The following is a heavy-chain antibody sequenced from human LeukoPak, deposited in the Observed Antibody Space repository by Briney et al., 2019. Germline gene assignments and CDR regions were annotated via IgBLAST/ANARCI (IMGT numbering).Heavy chain of an antibody. CDR2: IYTSGST. D-gene: IGHD4-17*01. J-gene: IGHJ4*02. CDR1: GGSISSYY. Sequence: SETLSLTCTVSGGSISSYYWSWIRQPPGKGLEWIGRIYTSGSTNYNPSLKSRVTMSVDTSKNQFSLKLSSVTAADTAVYYCARARSTTPVTYYFDYWGQGTLVTVSS. CDR3: ARARSTTPVTYYFDY. V-gene: IGHV4-4*07.